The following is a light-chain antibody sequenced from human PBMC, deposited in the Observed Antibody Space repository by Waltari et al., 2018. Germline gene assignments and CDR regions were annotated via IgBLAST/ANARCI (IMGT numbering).Light chain of an antibody. CDR1: SRAAARDKY. V-gene: IGLV2-11*01. CDR3: SAHAGTYAYWV. J-gene: IGLJ3*02. Sequence: QSALTQPHSVSGSPGQSVTISCTGTSRAAARDKYVSWYQQHPGKAPKLMLSDVSNRPSGVPDRFSGSKSGNTASLTISGLQAEDEADYYCSAHAGTYAYWVFGGGTKLTVL. CDR2: DVS.